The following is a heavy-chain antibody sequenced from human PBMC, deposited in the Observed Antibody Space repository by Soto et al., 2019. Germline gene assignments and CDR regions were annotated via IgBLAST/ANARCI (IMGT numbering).Heavy chain of an antibody. CDR2: IVVGSGNT. CDR3: ARAASHDSSGYYFGY. J-gene: IGHJ4*02. D-gene: IGHD3-22*01. Sequence: SVKVSCKASGFTFTSSAVQWVRQARGQRLEWIGWIVVGSGNTNYAQKFQGRVTITADESTSTAYMELSSLRSEDTAVYYCARAASHDSSGYYFGYWGQGTLVTVSS. CDR1: GFTFTSSA. V-gene: IGHV1-58*01.